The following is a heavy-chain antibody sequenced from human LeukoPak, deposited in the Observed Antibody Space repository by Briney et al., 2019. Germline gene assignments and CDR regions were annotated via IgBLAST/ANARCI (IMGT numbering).Heavy chain of an antibody. CDR2: INSDGSST. Sequence: GGSLRLSCAASGFTFISYWMHWVRQAPGKGLVWVSRINSDGSSTSYADSVKGRFTISRDNAKNTLYLQMNSLRAEDTAVYYCARLYYDFWSGSRSWGQGTLVTVSS. CDR1: GFTFISYW. V-gene: IGHV3-74*01. CDR3: ARLYYDFWSGSRS. D-gene: IGHD3-3*01. J-gene: IGHJ4*02.